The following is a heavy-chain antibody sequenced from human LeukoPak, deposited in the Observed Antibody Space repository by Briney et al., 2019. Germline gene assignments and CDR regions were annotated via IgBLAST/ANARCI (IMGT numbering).Heavy chain of an antibody. Sequence: PGASVKVSCKASGYTFTSYSISWVRQAPGQGLEWMGCISAHNGNTIYAQKVKGRVTMTTDTSTSAAYMELRSLKSDDTAVYYCARASYCSCGSCYSDYWGQGTLVTVSS. CDR2: ISAHNGNT. J-gene: IGHJ4*02. CDR3: ARASYCSCGSCYSDY. V-gene: IGHV1-18*01. D-gene: IGHD2-15*01. CDR1: GYTFTSYS.